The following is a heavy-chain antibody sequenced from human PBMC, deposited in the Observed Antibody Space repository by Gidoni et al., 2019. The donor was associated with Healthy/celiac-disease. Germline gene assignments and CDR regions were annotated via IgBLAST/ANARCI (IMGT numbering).Heavy chain of an antibody. J-gene: IGHJ4*02. CDR2: IKSKTDGGTT. Sequence: EVQLVESGGGLVKPGGSLRLSCAASGFTFSNAWMGWVRQAPGKGLEWVVRIKSKTDGGTTDHAAPVKGRFTISRDDSKNTLYLQMNSLKTEDTAVYYCTTSMLVPAAMTFLDYWGQGTLVTVSS. CDR3: TTSMLVPAAMTFLDY. V-gene: IGHV3-15*01. D-gene: IGHD2-2*01. CDR1: GFTFSNAW.